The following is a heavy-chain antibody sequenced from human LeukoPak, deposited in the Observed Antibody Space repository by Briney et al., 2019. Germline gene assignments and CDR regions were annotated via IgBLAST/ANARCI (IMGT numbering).Heavy chain of an antibody. V-gene: IGHV3-21*01. D-gene: IGHD2-2*01. Sequence: PGGSLRLSCAASGFTFSSCSMNWVRRAPGKGLEWVSSISSRSGYTYYADSAKGRFTISRDNAKNSLYLQMNSLRAEDTAVYYCACPAATDNFDYWGQGTLVTVSS. J-gene: IGHJ4*02. CDR3: ACPAATDNFDY. CDR1: GFTFSSCS. CDR2: ISSRSGYT.